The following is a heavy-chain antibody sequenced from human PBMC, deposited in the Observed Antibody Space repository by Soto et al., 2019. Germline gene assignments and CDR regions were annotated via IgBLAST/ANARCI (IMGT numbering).Heavy chain of an antibody. CDR3: AEDSRDGSGSAIFDY. D-gene: IGHD3-10*01. V-gene: IGHV3-23*01. Sequence: EVQLLESGGDLVQPGGSLRLSCAASGFSFSIYAMSWVRQAPGKGLEWVSAISSRGGSTYYADSVKGRFTISRDNSKNTVYLQMNSLRAEDTAVYYCAEDSRDGSGSAIFDYWGQGTLVTVSS. J-gene: IGHJ4*02. CDR1: GFSFSIYA. CDR2: ISSRGGST.